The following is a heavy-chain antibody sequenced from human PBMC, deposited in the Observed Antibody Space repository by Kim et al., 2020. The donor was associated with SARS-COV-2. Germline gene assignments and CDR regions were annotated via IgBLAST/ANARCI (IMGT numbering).Heavy chain of an antibody. D-gene: IGHD2-15*01. V-gene: IGHV1-46*01. Sequence: GYTQRFHGRITMPSDTSTSTVYMELTGLTSDDTAVYYCVRELNGGTFDYWGQGTLVTVSS. J-gene: IGHJ4*02. CDR3: VRELNGGTFDY.